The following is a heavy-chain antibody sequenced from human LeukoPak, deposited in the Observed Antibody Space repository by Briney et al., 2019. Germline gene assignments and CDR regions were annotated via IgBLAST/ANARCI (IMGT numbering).Heavy chain of an antibody. V-gene: IGHV3-23*01. CDR2: NSASGSIT. J-gene: IGHJ4*02. D-gene: IGHD1-26*01. Sequence: GGSLRLSCAASGFTFSSNGMSWVRQAPGKGLEWVSTNSASGSITDYADSVKGRFTIPRDNSKNTLYLQMNSLRVEDTAVYYCSSHGGSYYVLDYWGQGTLVTVSS. CDR1: GFTFSSNG. CDR3: SSHGGSYYVLDY.